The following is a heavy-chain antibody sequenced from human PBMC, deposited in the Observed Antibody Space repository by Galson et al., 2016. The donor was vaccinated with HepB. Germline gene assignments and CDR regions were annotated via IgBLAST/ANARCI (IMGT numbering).Heavy chain of an antibody. CDR2: IHYSGST. CDR3: ARVSRTILAVS. D-gene: IGHD3-22*01. J-gene: IGHJ4*02. V-gene: IGHV4-31*03. CDR1: GDSVGSAGYH. Sequence: TLSLTCTVSGDSVGSAGYHCYWIRQHPGKGLEWIGYIHYSGSTYYNPALKRRVTMSKDTSKNQFSLKLSSVTVADTAVYYCARVSRTILAVSWGQVTLVTVS.